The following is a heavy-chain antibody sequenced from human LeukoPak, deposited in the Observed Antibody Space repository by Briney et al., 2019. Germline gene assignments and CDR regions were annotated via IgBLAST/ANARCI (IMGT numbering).Heavy chain of an antibody. V-gene: IGHV3-23*01. D-gene: IGHD1-26*01. CDR3: AKGGKWDVTPFDY. CDR2: ISGGGGST. Sequence: GGSLRLSCAASGFTFTSYSMSWVRQAPGKGLEWVSTISGGGGSTYYADSVKGRFTISRDNSKNTLYLQVNSLRAEDTAVYYCAKGGKWDVTPFDYWGQGTLVTVSS. CDR1: GFTFTSYS. J-gene: IGHJ4*02.